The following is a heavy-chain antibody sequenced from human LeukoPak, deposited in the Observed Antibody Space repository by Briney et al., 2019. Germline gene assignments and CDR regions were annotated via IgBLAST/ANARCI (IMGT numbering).Heavy chain of an antibody. CDR2: IKPDGSET. CDR3: GGFGYEAGVDL. V-gene: IGHV3-7*01. D-gene: IGHD2-15*01. CDR1: GFMFSTYW. Sequence: GGALRLSCAASGFMFSTYWMTWVRQAPGKGLEWVANIKPDGSETYYVESVKGRFTISRDNTKNLLYLQMNSLRGEDAAVYQCGGFGYEAGVDLWGQGTLVSVSS. J-gene: IGHJ4*02.